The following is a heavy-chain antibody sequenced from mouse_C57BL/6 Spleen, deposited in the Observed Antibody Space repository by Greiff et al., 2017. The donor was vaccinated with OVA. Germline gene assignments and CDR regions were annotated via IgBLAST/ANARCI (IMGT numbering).Heavy chain of an antibody. D-gene: IGHD3-2*02. CDR1: GFTFSDYG. CDR3: ARRAQALYYYAMDY. CDR2: ISSGSSTI. V-gene: IGHV5-17*01. J-gene: IGHJ4*01. Sequence: EVMLVESGGGLVKPGGSLKLSCAASGFTFSDYGMHWVRQAPEKGLEWVAYISSGSSTIYYADTVKGRFTISRDNAKNTLFLQLTSLRSEDTAMYYCARRAQALYYYAMDYWGQGASVTVSS.